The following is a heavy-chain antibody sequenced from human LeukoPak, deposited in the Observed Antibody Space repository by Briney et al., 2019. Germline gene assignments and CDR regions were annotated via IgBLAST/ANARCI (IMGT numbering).Heavy chain of an antibody. J-gene: IGHJ6*02. V-gene: IGHV3-23*01. CDR3: AKGLHGGVGYGVDV. CDR2: ISGFGGRT. Sequence: GGSLRLSCTASGFTFSNYAMTWVRQAPGKGLEWVSSISGFGGRTYSADSVKGRFTISRDNSKNTLYLQMKNLRVEHTAVYYCAKGLHGGVGYGVDVWGQGTTVSVSS. CDR1: GFTFSNYA. D-gene: IGHD3-16*01.